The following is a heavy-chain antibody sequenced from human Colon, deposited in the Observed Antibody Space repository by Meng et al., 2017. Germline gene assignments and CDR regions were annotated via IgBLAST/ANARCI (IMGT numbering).Heavy chain of an antibody. D-gene: IGHD3-22*01. V-gene: IGHV4-4*02. CDR1: GGSISRSDW. J-gene: IGHJ4*02. Sequence: VELDESGPGPVKPSETLSLTCAVSGGSISRSDWWSWVRQPPGKGLEWIGETSHSGSTNYSPSLKSLVTISLDKSKNQLSLKLNSVTAADTAVYYCASSDYYRSDYWGQGTLVTVSS. CDR3: ASSDYYRSDY. CDR2: TSHSGST.